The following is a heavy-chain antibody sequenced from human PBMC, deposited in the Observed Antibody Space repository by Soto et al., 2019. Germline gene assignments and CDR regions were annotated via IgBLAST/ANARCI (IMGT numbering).Heavy chain of an antibody. D-gene: IGHD5-18*01. Sequence: GASVKVSCKASGYTITSYYMHWVRQAPGQGLEWMGWISGYNGNTHYEEKVQDRIKMTTDTSTSTTYLELRSLRSDDTAVYFCARDPGFGFGYSYAFAMDVWGQGTTVTVSS. CDR1: GYTITSYY. CDR2: ISGYNGNT. V-gene: IGHV1-18*04. J-gene: IGHJ6*02. CDR3: ARDPGFGFGYSYAFAMDV.